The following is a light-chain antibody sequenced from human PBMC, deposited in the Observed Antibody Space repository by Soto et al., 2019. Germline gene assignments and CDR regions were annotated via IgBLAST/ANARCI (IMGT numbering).Light chain of an antibody. CDR1: QSVSSN. J-gene: IGKJ1*01. CDR3: QQYNNWPRE. Sequence: EIVMTQSPATLSVSPGERATLSCRASQSVSSNLACYQQKPGQAPRLLIYGASTRATGIPARFSGSGSGTEFTLTISSLQSEDFAVYYCQQYNNWPREFGQGTKVEIK. CDR2: GAS. V-gene: IGKV3-15*01.